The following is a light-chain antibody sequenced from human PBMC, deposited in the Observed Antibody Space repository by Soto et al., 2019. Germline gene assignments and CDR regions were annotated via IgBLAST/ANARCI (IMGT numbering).Light chain of an antibody. CDR2: DAS. CDR1: QNINKR. Sequence: DIQMTQSPSTLSASVGDRVTITCRASQNINKRLVWYQQKPGKAPNLLIYDASTLESGVPARFSGGYSGTEFTLTISSLQPEDFATFYCQQYNSYPWTFGQGTKVEMK. CDR3: QQYNSYPWT. V-gene: IGKV1-5*01. J-gene: IGKJ1*01.